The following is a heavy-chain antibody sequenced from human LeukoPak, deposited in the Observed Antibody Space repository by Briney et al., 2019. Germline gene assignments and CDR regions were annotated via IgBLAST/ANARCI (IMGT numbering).Heavy chain of an antibody. CDR1: GYTFTSYG. CDR3: ARGMVRGVITAYYYYMDV. V-gene: IGHV1-69*05. J-gene: IGHJ6*03. CDR2: IIPIFGTA. D-gene: IGHD3-10*01. Sequence: SVKVSCKASGYTFTSYGISWVRQAPGQGLEWMGRIIPIFGTANYAQKFQGRVTITTDESTSTAYMELSSLRSEDTAVYYCARGMVRGVITAYYYYMDVWGKGTTVTVSS.